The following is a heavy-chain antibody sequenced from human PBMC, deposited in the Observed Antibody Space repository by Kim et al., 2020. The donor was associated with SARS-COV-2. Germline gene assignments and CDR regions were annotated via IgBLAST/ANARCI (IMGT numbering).Heavy chain of an antibody. CDR2: INAGNGNT. Sequence: ASVKVSSKASGYTFTSYAMHWVRQAPGQRLEWMGWINAGNGNTKYSQQFQGRVTITRDTSASTAYMELSSLRSEDTAVYYCAREGNFHYYDIPYYFDYWGQGTLVTVSS. D-gene: IGHD3-22*01. CDR1: GYTFTSYA. CDR3: AREGNFHYYDIPYYFDY. V-gene: IGHV1-3*01. J-gene: IGHJ4*02.